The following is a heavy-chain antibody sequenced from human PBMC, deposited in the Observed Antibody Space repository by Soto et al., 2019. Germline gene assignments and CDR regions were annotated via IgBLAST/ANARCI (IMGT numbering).Heavy chain of an antibody. D-gene: IGHD1-26*01. CDR1: GGTFSSYS. Sequence: QVQLVQSGAEVKKPGSSVKVSCKASGGTFSSYSINWVRQAPGQGLEWMGAIIPIFGTANYAQKFQGRVTITADESTSTADMELSSLRSEDTAVYYCARDGGSHSGGIDYWCQGTLVTVSS. CDR2: IIPIFGTA. V-gene: IGHV1-69*01. J-gene: IGHJ4*02. CDR3: ARDGGSHSGGIDY.